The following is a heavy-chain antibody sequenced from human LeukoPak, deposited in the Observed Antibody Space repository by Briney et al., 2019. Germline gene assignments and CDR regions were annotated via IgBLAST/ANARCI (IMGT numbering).Heavy chain of an antibody. CDR3: ARVVVVVPAAQPLFDY. CDR2: IYYSGST. D-gene: IGHD2-2*01. Sequence: PSETLSLTCTVSGGSISSGGYYWSWIRQHPGKGLEWIGYIYYSGSTYYNPSLKSRVTISVDTSKNQFSLKLSSVTAADTAVYYCARVVVVVPAAQPLFDYWGQGTLVTVSS. CDR1: GGSISSGGYY. V-gene: IGHV4-31*03. J-gene: IGHJ4*02.